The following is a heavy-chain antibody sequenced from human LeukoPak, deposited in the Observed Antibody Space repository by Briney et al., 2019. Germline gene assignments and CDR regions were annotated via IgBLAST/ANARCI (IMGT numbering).Heavy chain of an antibody. CDR3: ARDRGSSPDYFDY. Sequence: SETLSLTCTVSGGSISSYYWTWIRQPPGKGLEWIGYISYSGTTNYNPSLKSRVTISVDTSKNQFSLKLSSVTAADTAVYYCARDRGSSPDYFDYWGQGTLVTVSS. J-gene: IGHJ4*02. CDR1: GGSISSYY. D-gene: IGHD6-6*01. V-gene: IGHV4-59*01. CDR2: ISYSGTT.